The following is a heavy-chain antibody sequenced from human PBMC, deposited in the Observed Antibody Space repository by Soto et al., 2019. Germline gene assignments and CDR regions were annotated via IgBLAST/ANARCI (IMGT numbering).Heavy chain of an antibody. Sequence: SETLSLTCAVSGGSISSSNWWSWVRQPPGKGLEWIGEIYHSGSTNYNPSLKSRVTISVDKSKNQFSLKLSSVTAADTAVHYCARGLYYDFWSGYSHGMDVWGQGTTVTVSS. CDR1: GGSISSSNW. V-gene: IGHV4-4*02. CDR2: IYHSGST. D-gene: IGHD3-3*01. CDR3: ARGLYYDFWSGYSHGMDV. J-gene: IGHJ6*02.